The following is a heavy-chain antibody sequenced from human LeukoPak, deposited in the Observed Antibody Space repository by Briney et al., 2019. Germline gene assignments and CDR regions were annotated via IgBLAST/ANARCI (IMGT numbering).Heavy chain of an antibody. J-gene: IGHJ4*02. V-gene: IGHV3-30*18. CDR1: GFTFSSYG. Sequence: PGGSLRLSCAASGFTFSSYGMHWVRQAPGKGLEWVAVISYDGSNKYYADSVKGRFTISRDNSKNTLYLQMNSLRAEDTAVYYCAKDRGYIAVRELDYWGRGTLVTVSS. CDR3: AKDRGYIAVRELDY. CDR2: ISYDGSNK. D-gene: IGHD6-19*01.